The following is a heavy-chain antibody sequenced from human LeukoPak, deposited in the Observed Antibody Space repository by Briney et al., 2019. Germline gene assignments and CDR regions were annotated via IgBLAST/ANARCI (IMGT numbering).Heavy chain of an antibody. D-gene: IGHD6-13*01. CDR3: AHSRIAAALGGIDY. CDR2: FDPEDGET. CDR1: GYSLDELS. J-gene: IGHJ4*02. Sequence: ASVKVSCEVSGYSLDELSIHWVRQAPGKGLEWLGGFDPEDGETIYAQKFQGRVTLTEDTSADTAYMELSSLRSEDTAVYYCAHSRIAAALGGIDYWGQGTLVTVSS. V-gene: IGHV1-24*01.